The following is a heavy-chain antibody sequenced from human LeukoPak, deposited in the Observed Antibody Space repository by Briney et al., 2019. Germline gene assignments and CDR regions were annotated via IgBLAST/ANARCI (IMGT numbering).Heavy chain of an antibody. D-gene: IGHD1-26*01. CDR2: INYGGST. CDR3: ERSPDYSGSNFRRGRIYFDY. Sequence: SETLSLTCAVYGGSFSGYYWSWIRQPPGKGLEWMGEINYGGSTNYNASLKSRVTISVDKTNNQFSLKLSSVPDADTAVYYCERSPDYSGSNFRRGRIYFDYWGQGTLVTVS. CDR1: GGSFSGYY. J-gene: IGHJ4*02. V-gene: IGHV4-34*01.